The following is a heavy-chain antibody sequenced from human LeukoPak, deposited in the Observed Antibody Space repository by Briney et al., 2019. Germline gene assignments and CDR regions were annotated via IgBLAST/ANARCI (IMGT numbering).Heavy chain of an antibody. Sequence: PGGSLRLSCAASGFTVSSNYMSWVRQAPGKGLEWVSLIYSGGYTDYADFVKGRFTISRDNSKNTLYLQMNSLRAEDTAVYYCARDPLSYYYDSSGFDAFDIWGQGTMVTVSS. CDR3: ARDPLSYYYDSSGFDAFDI. CDR1: GFTVSSNY. CDR2: IYSGGYT. D-gene: IGHD3-22*01. J-gene: IGHJ3*02. V-gene: IGHV3-53*01.